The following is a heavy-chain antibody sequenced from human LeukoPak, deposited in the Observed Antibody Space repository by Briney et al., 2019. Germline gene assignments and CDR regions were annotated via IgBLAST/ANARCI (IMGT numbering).Heavy chain of an antibody. Sequence: GGSLRLSCAASGFTFSSYAMHWVRQAPGKGLEWVAVISYDGSIKYYADSVKGRFTISRDNSKNTLYLQMNSLRAEDTAVYYCARERGDPFDYWGQGTLVTVSS. J-gene: IGHJ4*02. CDR3: ARERGDPFDY. CDR1: GFTFSSYA. D-gene: IGHD3-16*01. CDR2: ISYDGSIK. V-gene: IGHV3-30*04.